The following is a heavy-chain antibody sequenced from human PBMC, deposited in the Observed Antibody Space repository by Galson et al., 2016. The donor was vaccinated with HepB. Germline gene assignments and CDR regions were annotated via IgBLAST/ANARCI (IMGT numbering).Heavy chain of an antibody. J-gene: IGHJ4*02. CDR3: AKKWSYGDYSYFDY. CDR1: GFSFGNSW. Sequence: SLRLSCAASGFSFGNSWMTWVRQAPEKGLEWVANIKPDGTTKNYVGSVRGRFTIARDNAKNSLYLQMNRLRAEDTAVYYCAKKWSYGDYSYFDYWGQGTLVTVSS. V-gene: IGHV3-7*01. D-gene: IGHD4-17*01. CDR2: IKPDGTTK.